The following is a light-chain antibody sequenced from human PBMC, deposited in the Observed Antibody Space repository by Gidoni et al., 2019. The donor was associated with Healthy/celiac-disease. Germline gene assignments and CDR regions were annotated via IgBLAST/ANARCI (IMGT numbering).Light chain of an antibody. V-gene: IGKV1-9*01. CDR1: QGISSY. CDR3: QQLNSYPLFT. Sequence: IQFTHSPSSLSASVGDRVTITCRASQGISSYLAWYQQKPGKAPKLLIYAASTLQSGVPSRFSGSGSGTDFTLTISSLQPEDFATYYCQQLNSYPLFTFGPGTKVDIK. CDR2: AAS. J-gene: IGKJ3*01.